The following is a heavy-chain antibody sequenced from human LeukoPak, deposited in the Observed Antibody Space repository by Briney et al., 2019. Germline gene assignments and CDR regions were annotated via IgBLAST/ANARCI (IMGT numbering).Heavy chain of an antibody. CDR1: GFTFSSYG. J-gene: IGHJ4*02. CDR2: IWYDGSNK. D-gene: IGHD5-12*01. CDR3: ARGGSGYDEGPIDY. Sequence: GGSLRLSCAASGFTFSSYGMHWVRQAPGKGLEWVAVIWYDGSNKYYADSVKGRFTISRDNSKNTLYLQMNSLRAEDTAVYYCARGGSGYDEGPIDYWGQGTLVTVSS. V-gene: IGHV3-33*01.